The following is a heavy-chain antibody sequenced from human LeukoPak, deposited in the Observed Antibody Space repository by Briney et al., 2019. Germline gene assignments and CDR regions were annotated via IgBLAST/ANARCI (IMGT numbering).Heavy chain of an antibody. J-gene: IGHJ4*02. CDR1: GGSFSGYY. CDR3: ARGGVVVTATDYFDY. V-gene: IGHV4-34*01. D-gene: IGHD2-21*02. CDR2: IHHSGST. Sequence: PSETLSLTCAVYGGSFSGYYWSWIRQPPGKGLEWIGEIHHSGSTNYNPSLKSRVTISVDTSKKQFSLNLSSVTAADTAVYYCARGGVVVTATDYFDYWGQGTLVTVSP.